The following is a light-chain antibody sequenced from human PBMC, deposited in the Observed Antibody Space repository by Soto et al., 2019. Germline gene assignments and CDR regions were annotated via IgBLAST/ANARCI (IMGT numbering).Light chain of an antibody. J-gene: IGLJ3*02. CDR2: EGS. Sequence: QSALTQPASVSGSPGQSITISCTGTSSDVGSYNLVSWYQQHPGKAPKLMIYEGSKRPSGVSNRFSGSKSGNTASLTISGLPAEDESDYYCCSYAGSSTPGVFGGGTKLTVL. CDR1: SSDVGSYNL. V-gene: IGLV2-23*01. CDR3: CSYAGSSTPGV.